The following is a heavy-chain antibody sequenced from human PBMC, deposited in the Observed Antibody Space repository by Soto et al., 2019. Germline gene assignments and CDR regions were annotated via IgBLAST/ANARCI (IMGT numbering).Heavy chain of an antibody. CDR1: GVTFSGYW. V-gene: IGHV3-7*01. D-gene: IGHD2-8*02. CDR3: ARGGVRSGRFDY. CDR2: IKEDGSER. J-gene: IGHJ4*02. Sequence: SLRLSCAASGVTFSGYWMSWVRQAPGKGLEWVANIKEDGSERYYVDSVKGRFTISRDNAKNSLYLQMNSLRAEDTAVYYCARGGVRSGRFDYWGQGTPVTVSS.